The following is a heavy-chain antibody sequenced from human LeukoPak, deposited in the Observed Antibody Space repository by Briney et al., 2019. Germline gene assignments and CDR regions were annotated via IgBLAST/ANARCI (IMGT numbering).Heavy chain of an antibody. D-gene: IGHD3-22*01. CDR2: VSKSDGTT. V-gene: IGHV3-23*01. Sequence: GGSLRLSCAASGFTFTTYAMSWVRQAPGKGLEWVSSVSKSDGTTYYADSVKGRLTISRDNSKNTLHLQMNGLRAEDTAVYYCARDRYYYDSSGYWDYWGQGTLVTVSS. J-gene: IGHJ4*02. CDR3: ARDRYYYDSSGYWDY. CDR1: GFTFTTYA.